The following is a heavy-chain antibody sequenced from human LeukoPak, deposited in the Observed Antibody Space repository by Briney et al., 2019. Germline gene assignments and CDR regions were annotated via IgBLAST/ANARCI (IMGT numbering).Heavy chain of an antibody. CDR1: GYTFTGYY. V-gene: IGHV1-2*02. CDR2: VNPNSGGT. D-gene: IGHD1-26*01. Sequence: ASVKVSCKASGYTFTGYYMHWVRQAPGQGLEWMGWVNPNSGGTNYAQKFQGRVTITADKSTSTAYMELSSLRSEDTAVYYCARDREYSGSYPNAFDIWGQGTMVTVSS. CDR3: ARDREYSGSYPNAFDI. J-gene: IGHJ3*02.